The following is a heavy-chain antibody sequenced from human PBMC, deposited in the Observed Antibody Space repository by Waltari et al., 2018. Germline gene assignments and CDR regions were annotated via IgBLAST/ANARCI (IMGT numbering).Heavy chain of an antibody. J-gene: IGHJ4*02. D-gene: IGHD3-22*01. CDR1: GGTFSSYA. CDR2: IIPIFGTA. CDR3: AVIRRNYYDSSGYLYLYYFDY. Sequence: QVQLVQSGAEVKKPGSSVKVSCKASGGTFSSYAISWVRQAPGQGLEWMGGIIPIFGTANYAQKFQGRVTITTDESTSTAYMELSSLRSEDTAVYYCAVIRRNYYDSSGYLYLYYFDYWGQGTLVTVSS. V-gene: IGHV1-69*05.